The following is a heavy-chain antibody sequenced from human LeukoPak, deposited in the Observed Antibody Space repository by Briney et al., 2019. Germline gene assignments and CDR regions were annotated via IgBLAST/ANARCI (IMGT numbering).Heavy chain of an antibody. CDR2: IKQDGSEI. CDR3: TGKRFDP. D-gene: IGHD5-24*01. J-gene: IGHJ5*02. V-gene: IGHV3-7*01. Sequence: GGSLRLSCAVSGFTFSGFWMSWSRQAPGKGLEWVASIKQDGSEIYYVDSVKGRFTISRDNAKNSLYLQMNSLRAEDTAVYYCTGKRFDPWGQGTLVIVSS. CDR1: GFTFSGFW.